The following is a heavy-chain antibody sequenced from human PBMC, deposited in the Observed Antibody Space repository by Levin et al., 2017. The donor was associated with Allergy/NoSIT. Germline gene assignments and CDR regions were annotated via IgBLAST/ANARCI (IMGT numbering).Heavy chain of an antibody. CDR1: GYTFSNYD. V-gene: IGHV1-18*01. J-gene: IGHJ4*02. CDR3: TRGSGSSSSGLGY. D-gene: IGHD3-10*01. Sequence: ASVKVSCKPSGYTFSNYDITWVRQAPGQGLEWMGWISGYNGNTNYAQKVQGRVTMTTDTSTSTAYTELRSLRSDDTAVYYCTRGSGSSSSGLGYWGQGTLVTVSS. CDR2: ISGYNGNT.